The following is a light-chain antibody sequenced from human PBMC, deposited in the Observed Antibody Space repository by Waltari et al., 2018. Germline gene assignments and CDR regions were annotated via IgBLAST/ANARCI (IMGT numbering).Light chain of an antibody. CDR2: GNN. CDR3: QSFDNMLSGGVV. Sequence: QSVLTQPPSVSGTPGQRVTISCSGRTPNIGAAHDVHWYQHLPGTAPKLLIYGNNNRPSGVPDRFSGSKSGTSASLAITGLQADDEADYFCQSFDNMLSGGVVFGGGTKLAVL. J-gene: IGLJ2*01. V-gene: IGLV1-40*01. CDR1: TPNIGAAHD.